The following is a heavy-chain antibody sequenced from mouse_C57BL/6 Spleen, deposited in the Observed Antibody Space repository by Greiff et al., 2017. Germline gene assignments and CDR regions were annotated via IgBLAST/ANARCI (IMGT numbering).Heavy chain of an antibody. CDR2: IYPRSGNT. Sequence: VQLQQSGAELARPGASVQLSCKASGYTFTSSGISWVKQRTGQGLEWIGEIYPRSGNTYYNEKFKGKATLTADKSSSTAYMELRSLTSEDSAVYFCARKADGYFDYWGQGTTLTVSS. CDR1: GYTFTSSG. V-gene: IGHV1-81*01. CDR3: ARKADGYFDY. D-gene: IGHD2-3*01. J-gene: IGHJ2*01.